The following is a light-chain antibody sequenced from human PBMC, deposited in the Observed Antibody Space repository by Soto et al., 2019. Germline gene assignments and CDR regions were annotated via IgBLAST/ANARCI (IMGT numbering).Light chain of an antibody. CDR2: AAS. Sequence: DIPMTQSPSSLSASLGDRVTITCRASQSISSYLNWYQQKPGKAPKLLIYAASSLQSGVPSMFSGSGSGTDFTLTISSLQPEDFATYYCQQSYSTRFGQGTKLEIK. J-gene: IGKJ2*03. CDR1: QSISSY. V-gene: IGKV1-39*01. CDR3: QQSYSTR.